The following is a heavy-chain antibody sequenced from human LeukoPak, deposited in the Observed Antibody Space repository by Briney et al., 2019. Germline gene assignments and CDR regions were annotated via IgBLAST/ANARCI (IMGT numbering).Heavy chain of an antibody. CDR3: GRDFWGFDY. V-gene: IGHV3-64D*09. J-gene: IGHJ4*02. CDR1: GFTFSSHA. Sequence: PGGSLRLSCSASGFTFSSHAMHWVRQAPGKGLEFVAVISDTGGSRYSADSVKDRFTISRDNSKNTLYLQMSSLRPEDTAVYFWGRDFWGFDYWGQGTLVTVSS. D-gene: IGHD3-16*01. CDR2: ISDTGGSR.